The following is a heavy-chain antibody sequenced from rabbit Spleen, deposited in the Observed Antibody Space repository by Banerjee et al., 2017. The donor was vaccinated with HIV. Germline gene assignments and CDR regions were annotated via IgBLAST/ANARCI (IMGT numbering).Heavy chain of an antibody. CDR1: GVSFSGSSY. D-gene: IGHD1-1*01. Sequence: QEQLEESGGDLVKPGASLTLTCIASGVSFSGSSYMCWVRQAPGKGLEWIACIDTNDGDTDYANWSKGRFTISKTSSTTVTLQMTSLTAADTATYFCARNYVNAFDPWGPGTLVTVS. CDR3: ARNYVNAFDP. CDR2: IDTNDGDT. V-gene: IGHV1S45*01. J-gene: IGHJ2*01.